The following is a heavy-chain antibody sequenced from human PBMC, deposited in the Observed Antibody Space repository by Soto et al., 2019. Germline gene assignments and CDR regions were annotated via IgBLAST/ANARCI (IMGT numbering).Heavy chain of an antibody. CDR3: ARRSSSWYFDY. Sequence: PGGSLRLSCAASGFTFSSYAMNWVRQAPGKGLEWVSVISGSDGSTYYADSVKDRFTISRDNSKNTLNLQMNSLRAEDTAVYYCARRSSSWYFDYWGQGTLVTVSS. D-gene: IGHD6-13*01. CDR2: ISGSDGST. V-gene: IGHV3-23*01. J-gene: IGHJ4*02. CDR1: GFTFSSYA.